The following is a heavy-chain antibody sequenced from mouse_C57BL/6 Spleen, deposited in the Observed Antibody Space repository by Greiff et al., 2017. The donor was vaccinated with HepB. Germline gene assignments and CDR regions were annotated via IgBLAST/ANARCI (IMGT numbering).Heavy chain of an antibody. CDR1: GYSITSGYY. CDR3: ARDSGPFAY. CDR2: ISYDGSN. V-gene: IGHV3-6*01. Sequence: EVHLVESGPGLVKPSQSLSLTCSVTGYSITSGYYWNWIRQFPGNKLEWMGYISYDGSNNYNPSLKNRISITRDTSKNQFFLKLNSVTTEDTATYYCARDSGPFAYWGQGTLVTVSA. J-gene: IGHJ3*01. D-gene: IGHD3-2*02.